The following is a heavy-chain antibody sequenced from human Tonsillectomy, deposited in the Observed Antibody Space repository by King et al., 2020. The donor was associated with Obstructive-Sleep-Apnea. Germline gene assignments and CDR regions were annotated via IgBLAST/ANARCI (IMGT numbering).Heavy chain of an antibody. D-gene: IGHD3-3*01. CDR2: IKSKTDGGTT. V-gene: IGHV3-15*01. CDR3: TVFSTIFGVIIYGMDV. J-gene: IGHJ6*02. Sequence: LVQSGGGLVKPGGSLRLSCTASGFTFSNAWMSWVRQAPGKGLEWVGRIKSKTDGGTTDYAAPVKGRFTISRDDSKNTLYLQMNSLKTEDTAVYYCTVFSTIFGVIIYGMDVWGQGTTVTVSS. CDR1: GFTFSNAW.